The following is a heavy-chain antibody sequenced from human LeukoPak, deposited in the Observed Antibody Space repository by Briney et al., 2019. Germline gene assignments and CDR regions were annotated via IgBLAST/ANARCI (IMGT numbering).Heavy chain of an antibody. D-gene: IGHD3-3*01. J-gene: IGHJ4*02. CDR2: IYYSGST. CDR3: ARHHNYDFWSGYYYFDY. CDR1: GGSISSHY. V-gene: IGHV4-59*11. Sequence: KTSETLSLTCTVSGGSISSHYWSWIRQPPGKGLEWIGYIYYSGSTNYNPSLKSRVTISVDTSKNQFSLKLSSVTAADTAVYYCARHHNYDFWSGYYYFDYWGQGTLVTVSS.